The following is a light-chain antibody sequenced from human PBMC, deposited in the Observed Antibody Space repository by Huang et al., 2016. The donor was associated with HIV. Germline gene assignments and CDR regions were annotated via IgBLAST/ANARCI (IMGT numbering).Light chain of an antibody. CDR1: QSVSSS. Sequence: IVMTQSPATLSVSPGERATLSCTASQSVSSSLAWYQQIPGQAPRLLIYGASTRATGIPARFSGSGSVTEFTLTITSLQSEDFAVYYCQQYSNWPPWTFGQGTKVEVK. CDR3: QQYSNWPPWT. V-gene: IGKV3-15*01. CDR2: GAS. J-gene: IGKJ1*01.